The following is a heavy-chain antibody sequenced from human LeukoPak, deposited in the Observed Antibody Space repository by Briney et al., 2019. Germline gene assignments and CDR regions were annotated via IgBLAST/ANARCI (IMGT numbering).Heavy chain of an antibody. V-gene: IGHV1-2*02. CDR2: INPNSGGT. CDR1: GYTFTGYY. CDR3: ARDRATYYDFWSGSFDP. D-gene: IGHD3-3*01. J-gene: IGHJ5*02. Sequence: ASVKVSCKASGYTFTGYYMHWVRRAPGQGLEWMGWINPNSGGTNYAQKFQGRVTMTRDTSISTAYMELSRLRSDDTAVYYCARDRATYYDFWSGSFDPWGQGTLVTVSS.